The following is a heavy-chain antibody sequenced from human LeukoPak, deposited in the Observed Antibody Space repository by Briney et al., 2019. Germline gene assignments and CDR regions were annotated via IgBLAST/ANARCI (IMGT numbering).Heavy chain of an antibody. J-gene: IGHJ6*03. CDR1: GFTFDNYG. CDR3: ARSAPAGFSYYSYYMDV. V-gene: IGHV3-20*04. Sequence: GSLRLSCAASGFTFDNYGINWVRQAPGKGLEWVSRIHWNGGRTGYADSVKGRFTISRDNAKNTVYLQMNSLRAEDTAVYYCARSAPAGFSYYSYYMDVWGKGTTVTISS. CDR2: IHWNGGRT. D-gene: IGHD6-25*01.